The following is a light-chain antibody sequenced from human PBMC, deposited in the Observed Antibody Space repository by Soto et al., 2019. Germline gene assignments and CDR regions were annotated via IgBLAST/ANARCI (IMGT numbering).Light chain of an antibody. V-gene: IGLV2-14*03. CDR2: DVN. CDR3: SSYASSTSVL. Sequence: QSALTQPASVSGSPGQSITISCTGTSSDVGAYNHVYWYQQHPGKAPKLMIYDVNMWPSGVSHRFSGSKSGYTASLTISGLQAEDEADYYCSSYASSTSVLFGGGTKVTVL. CDR1: SSDVGAYNH. J-gene: IGLJ2*01.